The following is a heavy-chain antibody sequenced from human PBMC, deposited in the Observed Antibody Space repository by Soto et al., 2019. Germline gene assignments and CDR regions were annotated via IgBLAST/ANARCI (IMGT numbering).Heavy chain of an antibody. CDR3: ARAGEYSSSSHYYYGMDV. CDR2: ISSSSSYI. D-gene: IGHD6-6*01. J-gene: IGHJ6*02. CDR1: GFTFSSYS. Sequence: PGGSLRLSCAASGFTFSSYSMNWVRQAPGKGLEWVSSISSSSSYIYYADSVKGRFTISRDNAKNSLYLQMNSLRAEDTAVYYCARAGEYSSSSHYYYGMDVWGQGTTVTVSS. V-gene: IGHV3-21*01.